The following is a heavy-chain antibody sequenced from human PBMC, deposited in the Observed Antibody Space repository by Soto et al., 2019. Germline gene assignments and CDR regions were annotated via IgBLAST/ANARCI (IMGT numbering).Heavy chain of an antibody. Sequence: TLSLTCSVSSGSISSSLYYWGWNRQPPGKGLEWIGTIYSTVSTHYNPSLKSRVTISVDTSKNQFSLKLNSVTAADTAVYYCARLPYYDTPPVTFDIWGQGAMVTVSS. CDR2: IYSTVST. D-gene: IGHD3-22*01. CDR3: ARLPYYDTPPVTFDI. V-gene: IGHV4-39*01. CDR1: SGSISSSLYY. J-gene: IGHJ3*02.